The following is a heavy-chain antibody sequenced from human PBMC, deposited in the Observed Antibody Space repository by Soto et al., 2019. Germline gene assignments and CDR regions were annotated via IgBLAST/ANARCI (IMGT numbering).Heavy chain of an antibody. CDR2: ISYDGSNK. J-gene: IGHJ4*02. D-gene: IGHD3-3*01. Sequence: GGSLRLSCAASGFTFSSYAMHWVRQAPGKGLEWVALISYDGSNKYYADSVKGRFTISRDNSKNTLYLQMNSLRAEDTAVYYCARDKRDLRFLEWSYYFDFWGQGTLVTVSS. CDR1: GFTFSSYA. CDR3: ARDKRDLRFLEWSYYFDF. V-gene: IGHV3-30-3*01.